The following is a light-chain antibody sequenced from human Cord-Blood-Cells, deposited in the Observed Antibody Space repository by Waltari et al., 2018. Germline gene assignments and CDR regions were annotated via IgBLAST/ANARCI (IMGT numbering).Light chain of an antibody. CDR3: QQSYSTPYT. J-gene: IGKJ2*01. Sequence: DIQMNQSPSSLSASVGDRVTITCRASKSISSYLNWYQQKPGKAPKLLIYAASSLQSGVPSRFSGSGSGTDFTLTISSLQPEDFATYYCQQSYSTPYTFGQGTKLEIK. CDR1: KSISSY. CDR2: AAS. V-gene: IGKV1-39*01.